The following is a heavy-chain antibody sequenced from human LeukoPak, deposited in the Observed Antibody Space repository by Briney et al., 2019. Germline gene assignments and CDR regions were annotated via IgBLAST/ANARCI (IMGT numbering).Heavy chain of an antibody. CDR3: ARIVTELYYDPTEGAFDI. Sequence: NTSETLSLTCTVSGYSISSGYYWGWIRQPPGKGLEWIGSIYHSGSTYYNPSLKSRVTISVDTSKNQFSLKLSSVTAADTAVYYCARIVTELYYDPTEGAFDIWGQGTMVTVSS. V-gene: IGHV4-38-2*02. D-gene: IGHD3-22*01. CDR1: GYSISSGYY. CDR2: IYHSGST. J-gene: IGHJ3*02.